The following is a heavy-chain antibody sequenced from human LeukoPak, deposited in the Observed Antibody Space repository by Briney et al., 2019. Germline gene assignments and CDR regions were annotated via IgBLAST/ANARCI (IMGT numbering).Heavy chain of an antibody. J-gene: IGHJ6*03. CDR3: ASAGVGFTYGEPYYYYYMDV. V-gene: IGHV1-69*05. CDR1: GGTFSSHV. D-gene: IGHD3-10*01. Sequence: GASVKVSCKASGGTFSSHVISWVRQAPGQGLEWMGRIIPIFRTTNYAQKFEGRVTITTDESTSTAYMELSSLRSEDTAMYYCASAGVGFTYGEPYYYYYMDVWGKGTTVTVSS. CDR2: IIPIFRTT.